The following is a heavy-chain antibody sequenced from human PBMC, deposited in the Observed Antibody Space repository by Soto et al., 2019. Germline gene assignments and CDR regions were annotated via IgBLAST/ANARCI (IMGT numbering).Heavy chain of an antibody. CDR2: IFYSGST. CDR3: ARIVRGIVITYYYMDV. D-gene: IGHD2-21*01. Sequence: QVQLQESGPGLVKPSETLSLTCTVSGGSISSSSYYWGWIRQPPGKGLEWIGCIFYSGSTYYNPSLKGRVTISVDTSTTQFSLKLRSVTATDTAVYYCARIVRGIVITYYYMDVWGKGTTVTVSS. V-gene: IGHV4-39*01. J-gene: IGHJ6*03. CDR1: GGSISSSSYY.